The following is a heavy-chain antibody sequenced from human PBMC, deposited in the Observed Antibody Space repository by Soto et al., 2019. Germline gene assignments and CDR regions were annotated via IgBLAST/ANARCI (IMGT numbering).Heavy chain of an antibody. CDR3: ARTPGVITVISAFDH. J-gene: IGHJ4*02. CDR1: GFTFNKHA. V-gene: IGHV3-23*01. CDR2: ISGSGSST. Sequence: EVELLQSGGGLVQPGGSLSLSCVASGFTFNKHALAWVRQAPGKRPEWVSAISGSGSSTYDSGSVKGRFTISSDNSNNTLYLQMHSLRAEDTAIYYCARTPGVITVISAFDHWCEGTPGTVSS. D-gene: IGHD3-22*01.